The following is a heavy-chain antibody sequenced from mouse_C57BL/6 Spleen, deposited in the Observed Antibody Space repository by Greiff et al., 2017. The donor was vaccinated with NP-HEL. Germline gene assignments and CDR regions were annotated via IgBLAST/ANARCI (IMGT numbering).Heavy chain of an antibody. CDR3: ARGGLGRFDY. CDR1: GYSFTSYY. CDR2: IYPGSGNT. D-gene: IGHD4-1*01. V-gene: IGHV1-66*01. J-gene: IGHJ2*01. Sequence: VQLQQSGPELVKPGASVKISCKASGYSFTSYYIHWVKQRPGQGLEWIGWIYPGSGNTKYNEKFKGKATLTADTSSSTAYMQLSSLTSEDSAVYYCARGGLGRFDYWGQGTTLTVSS.